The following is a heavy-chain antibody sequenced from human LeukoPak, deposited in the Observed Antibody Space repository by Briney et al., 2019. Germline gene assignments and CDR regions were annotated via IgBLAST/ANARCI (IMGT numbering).Heavy chain of an antibody. CDR1: GYTFTSYG. D-gene: IGHD3-3*01. Sequence: ASVKVSCKASGYTFTSYGISWVLQAPGQGLEWMGWISAYNDNTNYPQKLQGRVTMTTDTSTNTAYMELRSLRSDDTAMYYCARDKRRFDFWSDPGWFDPWGQGTLVTVSS. V-gene: IGHV1-18*01. CDR2: ISAYNDNT. CDR3: ARDKRRFDFWSDPGWFDP. J-gene: IGHJ5*02.